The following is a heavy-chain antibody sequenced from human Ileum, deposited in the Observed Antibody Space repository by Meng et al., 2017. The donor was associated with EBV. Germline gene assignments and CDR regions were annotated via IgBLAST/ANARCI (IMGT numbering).Heavy chain of an antibody. J-gene: IGHJ4*02. Sequence: GHLVLSGVWVKQPGAAVKVSCKASGFTFTDYGIQWVRPAPGQRPGWMGWIIVGTGRTEYSQNLQGRVTITWDTSASTAYMELSSLRSEDTAVYYCARDSVIAAGSYCDYWGQGVLVTVSS. CDR1: GFTFTDYG. CDR2: IIVGTGRT. CDR3: ARDSVIAAGSYCDY. D-gene: IGHD6-13*01. V-gene: IGHV1-3*01.